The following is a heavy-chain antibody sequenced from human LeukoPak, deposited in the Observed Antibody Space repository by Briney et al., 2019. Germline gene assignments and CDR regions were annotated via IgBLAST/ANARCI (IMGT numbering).Heavy chain of an antibody. Sequence: GGSLRLSCAASGFTFSSYGMHWVRQAPGKGLEWVAVISYDGSNKYYADSAKGRFTISRDNSKNTLYLQMNSLRAEDTAVYYCAKDGEEMATMAYLDYWGQGTLVTVSS. V-gene: IGHV3-30*18. CDR3: AKDGEEMATMAYLDY. D-gene: IGHD5-24*01. CDR2: ISYDGSNK. J-gene: IGHJ4*02. CDR1: GFTFSSYG.